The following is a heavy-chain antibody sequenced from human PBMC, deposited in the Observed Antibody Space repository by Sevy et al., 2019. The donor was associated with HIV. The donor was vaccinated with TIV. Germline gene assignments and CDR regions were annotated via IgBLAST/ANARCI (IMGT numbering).Heavy chain of an antibody. D-gene: IGHD5-12*01. CDR2: IKSEFDGGAI. Sequence: GGYLRLSCTASGFTFSSAWMSWVRQAPGKGLEWVGRIKSEFDGGAIDYAAPVKGRLSISREDSKNTVYLQMNSLKPEDTAVYYCITDPAYRGYDEEVINYYFYGMDVWGQGTTVSVSS. CDR1: GFTFSSAW. V-gene: IGHV3-15*01. J-gene: IGHJ6*02. CDR3: ITDPAYRGYDEEVINYYFYGMDV.